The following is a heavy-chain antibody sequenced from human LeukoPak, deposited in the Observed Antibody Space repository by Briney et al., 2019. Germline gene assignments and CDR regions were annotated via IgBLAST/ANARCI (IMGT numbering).Heavy chain of an antibody. CDR2: ISISGGTT. CDR3: AKEEVPNDY. CDR1: GFTFSNSA. D-gene: IGHD1-1*01. Sequence: PGGSLRLSCAASGFTFSNSAMSWVRQAPGKGLEWDSGISISGGTTYYAASVKGRFTISRDNSKNTVYLQLNSLRAEDTAVYYCAKEEVPNDYWGQGTLVTVSS. V-gene: IGHV3-23*01. J-gene: IGHJ4*02.